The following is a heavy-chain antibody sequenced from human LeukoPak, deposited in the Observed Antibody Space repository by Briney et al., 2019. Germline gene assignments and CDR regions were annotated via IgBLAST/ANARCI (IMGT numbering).Heavy chain of an antibody. CDR2: INTDGSST. J-gene: IGHJ4*02. V-gene: IGHV3-74*01. CDR3: ARAIEWGYSNRHFDY. D-gene: IGHD4-11*01. CDR1: GFTFSSYW. Sequence: GGSLRLSCAASGFTFSSYWMHWVRQAPGKGLVWVSRINTDGSSTSYADSVKGRFTISRDNAKNTLYLQMNSLRAEDTAVYYCARAIEWGYSNRHFDYWGQGTLVTVSS.